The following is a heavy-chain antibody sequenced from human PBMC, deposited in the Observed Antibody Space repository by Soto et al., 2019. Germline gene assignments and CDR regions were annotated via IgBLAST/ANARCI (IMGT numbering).Heavy chain of an antibody. Sequence: QVKLVQSGAEVKKPGSSVKVSCKASGVTFSSYAISWVRQTHGQGREWKGGIIPIFGTANYAQKFQGRVTITADESTSTAYMDLSSMRSEDTAVYYCARYPAQANWNYKDDKGYWGQGTLVTVSS. CDR1: GVTFSSYA. D-gene: IGHD1-7*01. CDR3: ARYPAQANWNYKDDKGY. V-gene: IGHV1-69*12. CDR2: IIPIFGTA. J-gene: IGHJ4*02.